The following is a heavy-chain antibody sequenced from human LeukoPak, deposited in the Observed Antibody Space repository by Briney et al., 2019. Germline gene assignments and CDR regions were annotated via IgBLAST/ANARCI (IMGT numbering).Heavy chain of an antibody. CDR3: AEAYSSSWYYFDY. J-gene: IGHJ4*02. CDR2: IYYSGST. Sequence: SETLSLTCTVSGGSISSSSYYWGWIRQPPGKGLEWIGSIYYSGSTYYNPSLKSRVTISVDTSKNQFSLKLGSVTAADTAVYYCAEAYSSSWYYFDYWGQGTLVTVSS. CDR1: GGSISSSSYY. D-gene: IGHD6-13*01. V-gene: IGHV4-39*01.